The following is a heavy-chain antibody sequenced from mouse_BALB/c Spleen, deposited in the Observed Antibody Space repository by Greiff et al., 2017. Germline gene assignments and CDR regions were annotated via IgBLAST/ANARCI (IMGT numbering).Heavy chain of an antibody. Sequence: EVKLVESGGGLVKPGGSLKLSCAASGFTFSSYAMSWVRQSPEKRLEWVAEISSGGSYTYYPDTVTGRFTISRDNAKNTLYLEMSSLRSEDTAMYYCARHEDYAMDYWGQGTSVTVSS. CDR2: ISSGGSYT. V-gene: IGHV5-9-4*01. CDR3: ARHEDYAMDY. CDR1: GFTFSSYA. J-gene: IGHJ4*01.